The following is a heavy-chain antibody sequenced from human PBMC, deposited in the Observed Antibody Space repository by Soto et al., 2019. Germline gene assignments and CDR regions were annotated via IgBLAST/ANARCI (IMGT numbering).Heavy chain of an antibody. CDR2: INGYNGNT. J-gene: IGHJ6*02. CDR1: GYIFTSYG. Sequence: QVQLVQSGAEVKKPGASVKVSCKASGYIFTSYGVSWVRQAPGQGLEWLGWINGYNGNTNYGQNFQGRVTMTTDTATSTAYMELRSLRSDDTAVYYCARRGDVPYYYYGMDVWGQGTTVIVSS. CDR3: ARRGDVPYYYYGMDV. D-gene: IGHD3-16*01. V-gene: IGHV1-18*01.